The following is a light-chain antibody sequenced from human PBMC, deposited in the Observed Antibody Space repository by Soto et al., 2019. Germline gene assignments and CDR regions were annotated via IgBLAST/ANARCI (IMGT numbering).Light chain of an antibody. CDR3: STWDDSVSAVL. Sequence: QAVVTQSPSASGTPGQSVTISCFGSSSNIGSNYVYWYQQFPGTAPKLLFYNNDLRPPGVPDRFSGSKSGTSASLAISGLRPEDEADYYCSTWDDSVSAVLFGGGTKLTVL. V-gene: IGLV1-47*01. CDR1: SSNIGSNY. CDR2: NND. J-gene: IGLJ3*02.